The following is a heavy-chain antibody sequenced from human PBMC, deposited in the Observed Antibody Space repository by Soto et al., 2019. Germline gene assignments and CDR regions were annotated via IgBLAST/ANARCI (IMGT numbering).Heavy chain of an antibody. D-gene: IGHD5-18*01. V-gene: IGHV3-11*01. J-gene: IGHJ4*02. CDR2: ITSSGSTT. CDR1: GFTFSDYY. Sequence: GFLRLSCAASGFTFSDYYMSWIRQAPGKGLEWVSSITSSGSTTYYTDSVKGRFTISRDNAKNSLYLQMNSLRAEDTAVYYCARERYSYGPYYFDYWGQGTLVTVSS. CDR3: ARERYSYGPYYFDY.